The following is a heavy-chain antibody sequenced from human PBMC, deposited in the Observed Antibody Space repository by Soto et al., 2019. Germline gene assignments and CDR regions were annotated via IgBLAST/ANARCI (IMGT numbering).Heavy chain of an antibody. Sequence: GGSLRLSCSASGLTITNNYMSWVRRAPGKGLEWVSVIYSGGTTDYAASVKGRFSISRDNSKNTLYLQMNSLRAEDTAVYYCARGRDGYNFLYEPTWGQGTLVTVSS. D-gene: IGHD5-12*01. CDR3: ARGRDGYNFLYEPT. CDR2: IYSGGTT. J-gene: IGHJ4*02. V-gene: IGHV3-53*01. CDR1: GLTITNNY.